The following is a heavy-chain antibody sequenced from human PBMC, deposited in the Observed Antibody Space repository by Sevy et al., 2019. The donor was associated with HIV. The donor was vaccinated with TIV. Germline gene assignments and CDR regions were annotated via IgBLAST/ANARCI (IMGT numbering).Heavy chain of an antibody. J-gene: IGHJ4*02. V-gene: IGHV3-7*01. Sequence: GGSLRLSCAASGFTFSSYWMSWVRQAPGKGLEWVANIKQDGSEKYYVDSVKGRVTISRDNAKNSLYLQMNSLRAEDTAVYYCARDYGSYSSSSGYDYWGQGTLVTVSS. D-gene: IGHD6-6*01. CDR1: GFTFSSYW. CDR2: IKQDGSEK. CDR3: ARDYGSYSSSSGYDY.